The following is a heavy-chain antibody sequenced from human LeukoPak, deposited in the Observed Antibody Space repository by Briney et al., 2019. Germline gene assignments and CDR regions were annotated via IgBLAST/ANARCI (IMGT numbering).Heavy chain of an antibody. CDR2: ISSSSSYI. J-gene: IGHJ4*02. CDR1: GFTFSSDS. D-gene: IGHD3-22*01. Sequence: PGGSLRLSCAASGFTFSSDSMNWVRQPPGKGLEWVSSISSSSSYIYYADSVKGRFTISRDNAKNSLYLQMNSLRAEDTAVYYCASGRRYYYDSSGVYWGQGTLVTVSS. CDR3: ASGRRYYYDSSGVY. V-gene: IGHV3-21*01.